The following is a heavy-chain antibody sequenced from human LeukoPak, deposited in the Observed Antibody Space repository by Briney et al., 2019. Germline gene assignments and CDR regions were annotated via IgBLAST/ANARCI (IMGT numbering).Heavy chain of an antibody. Sequence: GGSLRLSCAASGFTFSSYWMSWVRQAPGKGLEWVANIKQDGSEKYYVDSVKGRFTISRDNAKNSLYLQMNSLRAEDTAVYYCARFAPHYDSSGYYYHYYYYMDVWGKGTTVTVSS. D-gene: IGHD3-22*01. CDR3: ARFAPHYDSSGYYYHYYYYMDV. CDR2: IKQDGSEK. J-gene: IGHJ6*03. CDR1: GFTFSSYW. V-gene: IGHV3-7*01.